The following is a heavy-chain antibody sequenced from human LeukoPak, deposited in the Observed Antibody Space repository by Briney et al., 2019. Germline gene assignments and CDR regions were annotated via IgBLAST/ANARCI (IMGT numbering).Heavy chain of an antibody. Sequence: GGSLRLSCAASGFTVSSNYMSWVRQAPGKGLEWISVIYSGGSTYYADSVKGRFTISRDNSKNTLYLQMNSLRAEDTAVYYCARASKYCSSTSCLNMDVWGKGTTVTISS. V-gene: IGHV3-53*01. D-gene: IGHD2-2*01. CDR2: IYSGGST. CDR1: GFTVSSNY. J-gene: IGHJ6*04. CDR3: ARASKYCSSTSCLNMDV.